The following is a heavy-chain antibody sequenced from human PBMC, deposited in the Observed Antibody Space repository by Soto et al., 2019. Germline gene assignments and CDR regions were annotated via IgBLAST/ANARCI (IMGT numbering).Heavy chain of an antibody. V-gene: IGHV4-59*08. CDR3: ARSSYYYDSSGYFFSWFDP. CDR2: IYYTGST. Sequence: SETLSLTCTISGDSIGTRYWSWIRQPPGKGLEWIGYIYYTGSTKYNPSLQSRVTMSVDTSKNQFSLRLSSVTAADTAVYFCARSSYYYDSSGYFFSWFDPWGQVTLVTVS. CDR1: GDSIGTRY. D-gene: IGHD3-22*01. J-gene: IGHJ5*02.